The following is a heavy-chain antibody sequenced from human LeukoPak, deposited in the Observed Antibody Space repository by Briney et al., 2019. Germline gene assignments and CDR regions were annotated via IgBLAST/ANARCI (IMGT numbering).Heavy chain of an antibody. CDR1: GGSISSYY. Sequence: SETLSLTCTVSGGSISSYYWSWIRQPPGKGLEWIGYIYYSGSTNYNPSLKSRVTISVDTSRNQFSLKLNSVTAADTAVYYCARVSGYDWESFYDYWGQGTLVTVSS. J-gene: IGHJ4*02. CDR2: IYYSGST. CDR3: ARVSGYDWESFYDY. V-gene: IGHV4-59*01. D-gene: IGHD5-12*01.